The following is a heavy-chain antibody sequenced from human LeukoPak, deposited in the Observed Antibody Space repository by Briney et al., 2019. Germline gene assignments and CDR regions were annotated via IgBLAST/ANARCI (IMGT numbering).Heavy chain of an antibody. Sequence: SGTLSLTCAVSGGSISSSNWWNGVRQPPGKGLEGIGEIYHSGSTNYNPSLKSRVTISVDKSKNQFSLKLNSVTAADTAVYYCARDQFPYYDSSGFYYWGQGTLVTVSS. V-gene: IGHV4-4*02. CDR2: IYHSGST. D-gene: IGHD3-22*01. CDR1: GGSISSSNW. J-gene: IGHJ4*02. CDR3: ARDQFPYYDSSGFYY.